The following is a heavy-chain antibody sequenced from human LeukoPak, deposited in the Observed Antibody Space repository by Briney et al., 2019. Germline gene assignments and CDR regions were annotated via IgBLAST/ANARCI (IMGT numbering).Heavy chain of an antibody. D-gene: IGHD1-26*01. J-gene: IGHJ4*02. V-gene: IGHV3-23*01. Sequence: QPGGSLRLSCAASGFPFSISAMTWVRQAPGKGLEWVSAINSGGDDTVHADSVKGRLTISRDNSKNTLYLQMNSLRAEDTAIYYCTKGGSYAPLDYWGQGTLVTVSS. CDR2: INSGGDDT. CDR3: TKGGSYAPLDY. CDR1: GFPFSISA.